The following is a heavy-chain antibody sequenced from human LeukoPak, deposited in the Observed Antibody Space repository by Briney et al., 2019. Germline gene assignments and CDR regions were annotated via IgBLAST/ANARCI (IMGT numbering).Heavy chain of an antibody. V-gene: IGHV3-7*01. J-gene: IGHJ4*02. CDR1: GFPFSSYS. CDR3: TKGRDGSGSYGDY. D-gene: IGHD3-10*01. Sequence: PGGSLRLSCAAYGFPFSSYSMTWVRQAPGKGLEWVANIKPDGTTKFYVDSVKGRFTISRDSSKKTLYLQMNSLRAEDTAVYYCTKGRDGSGSYGDYWGQGTLVTVSS. CDR2: IKPDGTTK.